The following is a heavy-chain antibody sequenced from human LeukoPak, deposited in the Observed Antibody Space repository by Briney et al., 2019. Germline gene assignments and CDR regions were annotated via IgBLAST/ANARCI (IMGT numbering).Heavy chain of an antibody. CDR3: ARRIAAAGMYYFDY. V-gene: IGHV1-2*02. CDR2: INPNSGGT. J-gene: IGHJ4*02. D-gene: IGHD6-13*01. CDR1: GYTFTGYY. Sequence: ASVKVSCKASGYTFTGYYMHWGRQAPGQGLEWMGWINPNSGGTNYAQKFQGRVTMTRDTSISTAYMELSRLRSDDTAVYYCARRIAAAGMYYFDYWGQGTLVTVSS.